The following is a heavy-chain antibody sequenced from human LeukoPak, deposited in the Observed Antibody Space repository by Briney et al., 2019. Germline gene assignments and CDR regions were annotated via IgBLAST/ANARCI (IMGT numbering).Heavy chain of an antibody. Sequence: PGGSLRLSCAASGFTVSSNYMSWVRQAPGKGLEWVSVIYSGGSTYYADSVKGRFIISRDNSKTTLYLQVNSLRAEDTAVYYCARAGQYYFDYWGQGTLVTVSS. CDR1: GFTVSSNY. V-gene: IGHV3-53*01. CDR2: IYSGGST. J-gene: IGHJ4*02. CDR3: ARAGQYYFDY. D-gene: IGHD4-11*01.